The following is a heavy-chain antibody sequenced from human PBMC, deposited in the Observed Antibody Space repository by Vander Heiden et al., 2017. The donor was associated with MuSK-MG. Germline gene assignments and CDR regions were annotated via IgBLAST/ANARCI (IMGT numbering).Heavy chain of an antibody. CDR2: INAGNGDT. J-gene: IGHJ4*02. V-gene: IGHV1-3*01. D-gene: IGHD3-22*01. Sequence: QVQLVQSGAEVKKPGASVKVSCKGSGFTFASYAINWVRRAPGQRLTWMGWINAGNGDTKYSQEFQGRVTISRDTSASTAYMELSGLRSEDTAVYYCARDRGFGSSAYHDYWGQGTLVTVSS. CDR3: ARDRGFGSSAYHDY. CDR1: GFTFASYA.